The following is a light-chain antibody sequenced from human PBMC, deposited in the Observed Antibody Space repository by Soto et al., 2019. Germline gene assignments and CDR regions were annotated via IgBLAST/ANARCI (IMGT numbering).Light chain of an antibody. J-gene: IGKJ4*01. CDR2: AAS. CDR3: QQLNSYAFT. Sequence: DIQLTQSQSFLSASVGDRVTITCRASQGISSYLAWYQQKPGKAPKLLIYAASTLQSGVPSRFSGSGSGTEFTLTISSLQPEDFATYYCQQLNSYAFTFGGGTKVEIK. V-gene: IGKV1-9*01. CDR1: QGISSY.